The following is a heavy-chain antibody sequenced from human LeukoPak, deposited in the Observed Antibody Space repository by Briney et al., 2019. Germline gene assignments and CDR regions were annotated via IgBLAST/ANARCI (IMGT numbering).Heavy chain of an antibody. CDR3: ERVHSDLGP. CDR1: GFTFSNCA. J-gene: IGHJ5*02. Sequence: GGSLRLSCSASGFTFSNCAMHWVRQAPGKGLEWVSIIYSGGSTYYADSVKGRFTISRDNSKNALYLQMNNQRVEDAAVYYCERVHSDLGPWGQGTLVTVS. CDR2: IYSGGST. D-gene: IGHD3-10*01. V-gene: IGHV3-53*01.